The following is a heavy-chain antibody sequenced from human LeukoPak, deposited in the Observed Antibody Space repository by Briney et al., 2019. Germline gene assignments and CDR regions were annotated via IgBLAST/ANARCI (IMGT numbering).Heavy chain of an antibody. Sequence: GGSLRLSCAASGFAFSATYMSWIRQAPGKGLEWISYISDSSTVVYYTDSVKGRFTISRDNANNSLFLPLNSLRAEHTAVYFCARDRRPAQSRRLDVWGRGTTVTVSS. J-gene: IGHJ6*02. CDR1: GFAFSATY. CDR3: ARDRRPAQSRRLDV. CDR2: ISDSSTVV. V-gene: IGHV3-11*01.